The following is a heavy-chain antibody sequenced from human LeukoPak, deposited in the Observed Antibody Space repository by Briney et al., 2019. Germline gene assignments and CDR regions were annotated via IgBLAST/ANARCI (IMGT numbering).Heavy chain of an antibody. V-gene: IGHV1-2*02. Sequence: GASVKVSCKASGYTFTGYYMHWVRQAPGQGLEWMGWFNPNSGGTNYAQKFQGRVTMTRDTSISTAYMELSRLRSDDTAVYYCARGPARIPFSYGYYFDYWGQGTLVTVSS. J-gene: IGHJ4*02. CDR3: ARGPARIPFSYGYYFDY. CDR1: GYTFTGYY. CDR2: FNPNSGGT. D-gene: IGHD1-26*01.